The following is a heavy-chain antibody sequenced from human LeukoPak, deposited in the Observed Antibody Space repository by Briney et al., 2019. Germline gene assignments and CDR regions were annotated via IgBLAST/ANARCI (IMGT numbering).Heavy chain of an antibody. CDR1: GYTFTSYD. Sequence: ASVKVSCKASGYTFTSYDINWVRQATGQGLEWMGWMNPNSGNTGYAQKFQGRVTMTRNTSISTAYMELSSLRSEDTAVYYCARMNCGSGSYYESPNWFDPWGQGTLVTVSS. D-gene: IGHD3-10*01. CDR3: ARMNCGSGSYYESPNWFDP. V-gene: IGHV1-8*01. CDR2: MNPNSGNT. J-gene: IGHJ5*02.